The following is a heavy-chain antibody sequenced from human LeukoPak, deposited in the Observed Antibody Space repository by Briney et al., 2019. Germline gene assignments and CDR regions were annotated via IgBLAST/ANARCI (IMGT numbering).Heavy chain of an antibody. CDR1: GFTFSSYT. V-gene: IGHV3-23*01. CDR3: ARDRGDYDAFDV. Sequence: GGSLRLSCTASGFTFSSYTMTWVRQAPGKGLKWVSTITTGDGNTYYADSVKGRFTVSRDDSKNTLYLQMNSLRAEDTAVYYCARDRGDYDAFDVWGQGTMVTVSS. J-gene: IGHJ3*01. D-gene: IGHD4-17*01. CDR2: ITTGDGNT.